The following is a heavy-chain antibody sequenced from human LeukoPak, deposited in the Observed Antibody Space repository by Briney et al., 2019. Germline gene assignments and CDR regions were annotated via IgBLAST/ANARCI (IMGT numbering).Heavy chain of an antibody. J-gene: IGHJ4*02. CDR1: GGSISSYY. CDR2: IYYSGST. CDR3: ASQESSYGPTFDY. D-gene: IGHD2-2*01. Sequence: SETLSLTCSVSGGSISSYYWSWIRQTPGQGLEWIGYIYYSGSTSYNPSFKGRVTISVDTSTDHFSLKLRSVTAADTAMYYCASQESSYGPTFDYWGQGILVTVSS. V-gene: IGHV4-59*01.